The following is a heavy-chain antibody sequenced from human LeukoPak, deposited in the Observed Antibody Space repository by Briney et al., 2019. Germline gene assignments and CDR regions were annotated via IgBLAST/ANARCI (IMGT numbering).Heavy chain of an antibody. D-gene: IGHD2-8*01. CDR3: ARESAVYSLKENWFDP. CDR1: DYSMSSGYY. Sequence: PSETLSLTCPVSDYSMSSGYYWGWIRQPPGKGLEWIGSIYHSGNTYYNPSLKSRVTISVDTSKNQFSLQLNSVTPEDTAVYYCARESAVYSLKENWFDPWGQGTLVTVSS. CDR2: IYHSGNT. V-gene: IGHV4-38-2*02. J-gene: IGHJ5*02.